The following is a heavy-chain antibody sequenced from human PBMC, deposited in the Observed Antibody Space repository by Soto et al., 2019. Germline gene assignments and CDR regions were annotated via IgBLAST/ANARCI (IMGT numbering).Heavy chain of an antibody. CDR2: IDWNGGE. J-gene: IGHJ4*02. CDR3: ARGSWSKIDH. D-gene: IGHD6-19*01. CDR1: GFSLSSSGMR. Sequence: SGPTLVNPTQTLTLTCTFSGFSLSSSGMRLSWIRQPPGKALEWLARIDWNGGEFYSTPLKTRLTLSRDTSKNQVVLIMTNMDPMDTATYYCARGSWSKIDHWGQGTLVTFSS. V-gene: IGHV2-70*04.